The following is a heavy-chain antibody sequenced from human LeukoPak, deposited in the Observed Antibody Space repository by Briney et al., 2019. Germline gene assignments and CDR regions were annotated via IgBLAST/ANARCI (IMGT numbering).Heavy chain of an antibody. J-gene: IGHJ4*02. V-gene: IGHV3-53*01. CDR2: IYSGAGT. D-gene: IGHD6-13*01. CDR3: ARVSYSSSWYDY. CDR1: GFTVSSSY. Sequence: GGSLRLSCAASGFTVSSSYMSWVRQAPGKGLEWVSVIYSGAGTYYADSVKGRFTISRDNSKNTLYLQTNSLRPEDTAVYYCARVSYSSSWYDYWGQGTLVTVSS.